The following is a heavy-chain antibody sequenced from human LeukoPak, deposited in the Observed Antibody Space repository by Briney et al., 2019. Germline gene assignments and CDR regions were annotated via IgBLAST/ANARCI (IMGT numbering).Heavy chain of an antibody. D-gene: IGHD1-26*01. V-gene: IGHV3-9*03. CDR2: ISWNSGSI. Sequence: GRSLRLSCAASGFTFDDYAMHWVRQAPGKGLEWVSGISWNSGSIGYADSVKGRFTISRDNAKNSLYLQMNSLIAEDMALYYCAKDTLVGATTGAFDIWGQGTMVTVSS. CDR3: AKDTLVGATTGAFDI. J-gene: IGHJ3*02. CDR1: GFTFDDYA.